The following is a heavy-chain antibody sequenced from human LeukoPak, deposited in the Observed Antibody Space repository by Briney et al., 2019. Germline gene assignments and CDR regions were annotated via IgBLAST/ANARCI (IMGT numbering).Heavy chain of an antibody. Sequence: SETLSLTCAVYGGSFSGYYWSWIRQPAGKGLEWIGRIYTSGSTNYNPSLKSRVTMSVDTSKNQFSLKLSSVTAADTAVYYCARMGSGWYSDYWGQGTLVTVSS. CDR2: IYTSGST. D-gene: IGHD6-19*01. CDR3: ARMGSGWYSDY. J-gene: IGHJ4*02. V-gene: IGHV4-59*10. CDR1: GGSFSGYY.